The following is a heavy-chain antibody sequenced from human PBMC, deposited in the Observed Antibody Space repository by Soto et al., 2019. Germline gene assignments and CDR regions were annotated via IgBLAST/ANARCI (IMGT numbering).Heavy chain of an antibody. J-gene: IGHJ4*02. CDR3: ARVRGYDFWSGPAGGY. Sequence: QVQLQESGPGLVKPSGTLSLTCAVSGGSISSSNWWSWVSQPPVKWLEWIGEIYHGGSTNYNPSLKSRVTISVDKSKKQCSLKLSSVNASDTAVYYCARVRGYDFWSGPAGGYWGQGTLVTVSS. D-gene: IGHD3-3*01. CDR2: IYHGGST. V-gene: IGHV4-4*02. CDR1: GGSISSSNW.